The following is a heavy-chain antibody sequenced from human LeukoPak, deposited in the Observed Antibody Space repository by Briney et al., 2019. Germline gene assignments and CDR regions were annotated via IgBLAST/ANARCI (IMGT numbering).Heavy chain of an antibody. CDR2: IYGDNAA. V-gene: IGHV3-66*02. CDR1: GITVTTNY. Sequence: GGSLRLSCAAPGITVTTNYMTWIRQAPGKGLEWVSLIYGDNAAYYAESVRGRFIISRDNLKNTLFLQMNSLRPEDTALYYCVSSTGQQFIPYDYWGHGTHVTVSS. D-gene: IGHD6-13*01. CDR3: VSSTGQQFIPYDY. J-gene: IGHJ4*01.